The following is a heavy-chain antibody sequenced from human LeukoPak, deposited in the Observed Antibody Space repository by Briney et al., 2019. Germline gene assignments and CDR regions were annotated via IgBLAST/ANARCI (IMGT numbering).Heavy chain of an antibody. D-gene: IGHD6-13*01. CDR1: GFTFSTYA. CDR2: ISGSGGST. J-gene: IGHJ4*02. CDR3: AKDLGGGYSSSWYTVSLDY. V-gene: IGHV3-23*01. Sequence: GGSLRLSCAASGFTFSTYAMNWVRQAPGKGLEWVSTISGSGGSTYYADSVKGRFTISRDNSKNTLYLQMNSLRAEDTAIYYCAKDLGGGYSSSWYTVSLDYWGQGTLLTVSS.